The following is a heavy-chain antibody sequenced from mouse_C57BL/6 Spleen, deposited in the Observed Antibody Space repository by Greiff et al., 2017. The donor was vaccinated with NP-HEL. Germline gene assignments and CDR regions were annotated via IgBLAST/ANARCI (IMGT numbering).Heavy chain of an antibody. CDR3: ASYYAYAMDY. V-gene: IGHV5-17*01. Sequence: EVQRVESGGGLVKPGGSLKLSCAASGFTFSDYGMHWVRQAPEKGLEWVAYISSGSSTIYYADTVKGRFTISRDNAKNTLFLQMTSRRSEDTAMYYCASYYAYAMDYWGQGTSVPVSS. CDR2: ISSGSSTI. J-gene: IGHJ4*01. D-gene: IGHD1-1*01. CDR1: GFTFSDYG.